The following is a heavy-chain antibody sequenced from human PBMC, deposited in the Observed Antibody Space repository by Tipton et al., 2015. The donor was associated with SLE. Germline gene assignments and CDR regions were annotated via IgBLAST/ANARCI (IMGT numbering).Heavy chain of an antibody. D-gene: IGHD3-22*01. J-gene: IGHJ5*02. Sequence: LRLSCTVSGGSISSGGYYWSWIRQHPGKGLEWIGYIYYSGSTYYNPSLKSRVTISVDTSKNQFSLKLSSVTAADTAVSYCASGDYYDSPGWFDPWGQGALVTVSS. V-gene: IGHV4-31*03. CDR2: IYYSGST. CDR1: GGSISSGGYY. CDR3: ASGDYYDSPGWFDP.